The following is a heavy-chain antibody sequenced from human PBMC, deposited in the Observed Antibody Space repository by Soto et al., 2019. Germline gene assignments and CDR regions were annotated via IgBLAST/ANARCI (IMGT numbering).Heavy chain of an antibody. Sequence: GGSLRLSCAASGFTFSSYSMSWVRQAPGKGLEWVSGFRTGGDDGTTYYADSVKGRFTISRDNSKNTLFLHMNSLRAEDTAIYHSLNEVKSGPGSQYFAYWGKRTRVSV. CDR1: GFTFSSYS. J-gene: IGHJ4*02. CDR3: LNEVKSGPGSQYFAY. CDR2: FRTGGDDGTT. D-gene: IGHD3-10*01. V-gene: IGHV3-23*01.